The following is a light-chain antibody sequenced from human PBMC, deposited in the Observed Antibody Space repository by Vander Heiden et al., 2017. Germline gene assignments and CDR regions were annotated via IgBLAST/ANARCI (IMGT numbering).Light chain of an antibody. CDR2: GAY. CDR1: QGIRND. J-gene: IGKJ1*01. V-gene: IGKV1-6*01. CDR3: LQDYNYPAT. Sequence: AIQMTQSPSSLSASVGDRVTITCRASQGIRNDLGWYQQKPGKAPKLLIYGAYSLHSGVPSRFSGSGSGTDFTLTISSLQPEDFATYYCLQDYNYPATFGQGTKVEIK.